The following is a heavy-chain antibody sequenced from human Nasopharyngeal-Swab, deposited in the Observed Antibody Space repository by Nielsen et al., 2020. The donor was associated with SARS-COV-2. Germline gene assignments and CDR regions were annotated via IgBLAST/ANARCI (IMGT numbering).Heavy chain of an antibody. CDR3: ATGPVRGVISWFDP. V-gene: IGHV1-24*01. Sequence: ASVKVSCKVSGYTLTDLSMHWVRQAPGKGLEWMGGFDPEDGETIYAQKFQGRVTITEDTSTDTAYMELSSLRSEDTAVYYCATGPVRGVISWFDPWGQGTLVTVSS. J-gene: IGHJ5*02. CDR2: FDPEDGET. CDR1: GYTLTDLS. D-gene: IGHD3-10*01.